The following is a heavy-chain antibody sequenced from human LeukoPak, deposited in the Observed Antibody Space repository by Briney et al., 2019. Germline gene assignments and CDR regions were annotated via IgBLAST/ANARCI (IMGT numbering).Heavy chain of an antibody. Sequence: GGSLRLSCAASGFTFSSYAMSWVRQAPGKGLEWVSTISGGAVNTYYADSVKGRFTISRDNSKNALYVQMNSLRAEDTAVYYCAKAPRGYFDWLLYFDYWGQGTLVTVSS. CDR2: ISGGAVNT. D-gene: IGHD3-9*01. V-gene: IGHV3-23*01. CDR1: GFTFSSYA. CDR3: AKAPRGYFDWLLYFDY. J-gene: IGHJ4*02.